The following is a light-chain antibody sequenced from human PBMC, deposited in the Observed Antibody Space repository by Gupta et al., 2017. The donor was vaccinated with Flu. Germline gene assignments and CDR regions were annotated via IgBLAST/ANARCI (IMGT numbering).Light chain of an antibody. CDR1: SSDVGSYNL. CDR2: EGS. J-gene: IGLJ3*02. V-gene: IGLV2-23*01. Sequence: QSALTQPASVSGSPGQSITISCTGTSSDVGSYNLVSWYQQHPGKAPKLMIYEGSKRPSGVSNRSSGSKSGNTASLTISELQAEDEADYYCCSYAGSSTWVFGGGTKLTVL. CDR3: CSYAGSSTWV.